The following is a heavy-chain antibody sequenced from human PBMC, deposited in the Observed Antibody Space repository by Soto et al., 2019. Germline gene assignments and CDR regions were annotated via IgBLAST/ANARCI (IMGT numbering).Heavy chain of an antibody. J-gene: IGHJ5*02. V-gene: IGHV3-66*01. CDR1: GFAVSSNF. D-gene: IGHD3-22*01. CDR2: IYSGGDT. Sequence: HPGGSLRLSCAASGFAVSSNFMSWVRQAPGKGLEWVSAIYSGGDTYYADSVKVRFTISRDNSENTLFLQMNSLTAEDTAVYYCAIATMIGLLSSWGQGTLGTVSS. CDR3: AIATMIGLLSS.